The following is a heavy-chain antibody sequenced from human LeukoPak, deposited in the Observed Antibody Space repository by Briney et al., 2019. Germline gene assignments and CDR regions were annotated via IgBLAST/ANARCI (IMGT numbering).Heavy chain of an antibody. CDR2: IYYSGST. CDR1: GGSISSSSYY. D-gene: IGHD3-22*01. J-gene: IGHJ4*02. V-gene: IGHV4-39*01. Sequence: SETLSLTCTVSGGSISSSSYYWGWIRRPPGKGLEWIGSIYYSGSTYYNPSLKSRVTISVDTSKNQFSLKLSSVTAADTAVYYCARHPYYDSNGSFDYWGQGTLVTVSS. CDR3: ARHPYYDSNGSFDY.